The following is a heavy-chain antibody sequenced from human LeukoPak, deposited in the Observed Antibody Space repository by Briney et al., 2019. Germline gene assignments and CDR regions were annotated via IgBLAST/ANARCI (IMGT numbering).Heavy chain of an antibody. V-gene: IGHV3-30-3*01. CDR2: ISYDGSNK. Sequence: PGGSLRLSCAASGFTFSSYAMHWVRQAPGKGLEWVAVISYDGSNKYYADSVKGRLTISRDNSKNTLYLQMNSLRAEDTAVYYCAKVPTAVAGRTYYFDYWGQGTLVTVSS. D-gene: IGHD6-19*01. J-gene: IGHJ4*02. CDR1: GFTFSSYA. CDR3: AKVPTAVAGRTYYFDY.